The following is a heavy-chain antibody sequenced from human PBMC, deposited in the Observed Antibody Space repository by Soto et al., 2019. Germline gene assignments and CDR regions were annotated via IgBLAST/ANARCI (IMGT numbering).Heavy chain of an antibody. CDR1: GFTFSSYA. J-gene: IGHJ4*02. CDR3: AKDHRVGQWLDPDY. CDR2: ISGSGGST. V-gene: IGHV3-23*01. Sequence: EVQLLESGGGLVQPGGSLRLSCAASGFTFSSYAMSWVRQAPGKGLEWVSAISGSGGSTYYADSVKGRFTISRDNSKNTLYRQMNSLRAEDTAVYYCAKDHRVGQWLDPDYWGQGTLVTVSS. D-gene: IGHD6-19*01.